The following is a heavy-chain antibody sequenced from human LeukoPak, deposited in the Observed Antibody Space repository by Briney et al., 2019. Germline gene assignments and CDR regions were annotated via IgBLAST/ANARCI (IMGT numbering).Heavy chain of an antibody. D-gene: IGHD1-26*01. Sequence: PWGSLRLSCAASGFTVRSNYMSWVRQAPGKGLEWVSEIYSDGSTYYAASVKGRFSISRDNSKNTVYLQMNSLRAEDTAVYYCARELREHGVFDIWGQGTMVTVSS. V-gene: IGHV3-53*01. CDR3: ARELREHGVFDI. J-gene: IGHJ3*02. CDR2: IYSDGST. CDR1: GFTVRSNY.